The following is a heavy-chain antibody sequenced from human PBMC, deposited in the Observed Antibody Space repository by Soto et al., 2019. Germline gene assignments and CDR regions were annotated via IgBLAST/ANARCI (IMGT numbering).Heavy chain of an antibody. J-gene: IGHJ3*02. D-gene: IGHD3-22*01. CDR3: ARWGDSSGYNDAFDI. V-gene: IGHV3-7*03. CDR2: IKQDGSEK. CDR1: GFTFSSYW. Sequence: GGSLRLSCAASGFTFSSYWMSWVRQAPGKGLEWVANIKQDGSEKYYVDSVKGRFTISRENAKNSLYLQMNSLRAEDTAVYYCARWGDSSGYNDAFDIWGQGTMVTVSS.